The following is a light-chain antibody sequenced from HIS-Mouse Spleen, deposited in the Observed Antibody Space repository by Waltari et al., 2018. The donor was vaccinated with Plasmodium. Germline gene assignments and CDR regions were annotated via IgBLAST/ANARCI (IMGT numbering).Light chain of an antibody. Sequence: AIWLTLSPSLLSASTADRVTISCRMRQGISSYLAWYQQKPGKAPELLIYAASTLQSGVPSRFSGSGSGTDFTLTISCLQSEDFATYYGQQYYSFPWTFGQGTKVEIK. CDR2: AAS. CDR1: QGISSY. V-gene: IGKV1D-8*02. J-gene: IGKJ1*01. CDR3: QQYYSFPWT.